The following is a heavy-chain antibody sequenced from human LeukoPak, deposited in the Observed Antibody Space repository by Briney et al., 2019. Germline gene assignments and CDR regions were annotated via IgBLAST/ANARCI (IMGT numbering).Heavy chain of an antibody. Sequence: GGSLRLSCAASGFTVNSNYMSWVRQAPGKGLEWVSVIYSGGNTYYADSVKGRFTISRDNSENTLYLRVNSLRAEDTAVDYCASHGVAYGSMDVWGRGTTVTVSS. V-gene: IGHV3-66*04. J-gene: IGHJ6*02. CDR3: ASHGVAYGSMDV. CDR1: GFTVNSNY. CDR2: IYSGGNT. D-gene: IGHD3-10*01.